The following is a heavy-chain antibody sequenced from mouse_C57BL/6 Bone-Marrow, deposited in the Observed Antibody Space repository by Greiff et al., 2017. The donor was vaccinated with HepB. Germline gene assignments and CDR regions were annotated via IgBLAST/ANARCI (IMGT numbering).Heavy chain of an antibody. D-gene: IGHD2-5*01. CDR2: IDPENGDT. V-gene: IGHV14-4*01. J-gene: IGHJ3*01. Sequence: EVKLMESGAELVRPGASVKLSCTASGFNIKDDYMHWVKQRPEQGLEWIGWIDPENGDTEYASKFQGKATITADTSSNTAYLQLSSLTSEDTAVYYCTTIVRDWFAYWGQGTLVTVSA. CDR3: TTIVRDWFAY. CDR1: GFNIKDDY.